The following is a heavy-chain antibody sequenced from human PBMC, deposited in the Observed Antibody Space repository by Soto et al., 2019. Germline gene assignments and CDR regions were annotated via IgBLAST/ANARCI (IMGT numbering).Heavy chain of an antibody. V-gene: IGHV4-30-4*01. CDR1: GGSISSGDYY. CDR2: IYYSGST. Sequence: SEILSLTCTVSGGSISSGDYYWSWIRQPPGKGLEWIGYIYYSGSTYYNPSLKSRVTISVDTSKNQFSLKLSSVTAADTAVYYCARVTAAAGTSYYFDYWGQGTLVTVS. J-gene: IGHJ4*02. CDR3: ARVTAAAGTSYYFDY. D-gene: IGHD6-13*01.